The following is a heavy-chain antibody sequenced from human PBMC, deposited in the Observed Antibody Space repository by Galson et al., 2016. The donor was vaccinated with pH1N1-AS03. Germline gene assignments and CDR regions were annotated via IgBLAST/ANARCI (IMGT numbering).Heavy chain of an antibody. CDR2: IEASSTYI. CDR1: GFTFRDYN. Sequence: SLRLSCAVSGFTFRDYNLNWVRQAPGKGPEWVSSIEASSTYIYYADSVKGRFTISRDNSKNSLYLQMNSLRAENTAVYYCARDTARSFEYWGLGTLVSVSS. J-gene: IGHJ4*02. D-gene: IGHD5-18*01. CDR3: ARDTARSFEY. V-gene: IGHV3-21*01.